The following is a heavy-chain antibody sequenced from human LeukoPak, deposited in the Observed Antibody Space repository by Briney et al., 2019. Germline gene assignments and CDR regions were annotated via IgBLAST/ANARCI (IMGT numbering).Heavy chain of an antibody. CDR1: GFTFSGHE. CDR3: VRGWYCSSISCYDYYYGMDV. J-gene: IGHJ6*02. Sequence: GGSLRLSCAASGFTFSGHEMNWVRQAPGKGLEWVSYISSSGSTIYYADPVKGRFTISRDNAKNSLYLQMNSLRAEDTAVYYCVRGWYCSSISCYDYYYGMDVWGQGTTVTVSS. CDR2: ISSSGSTI. V-gene: IGHV3-48*03. D-gene: IGHD2-2*01.